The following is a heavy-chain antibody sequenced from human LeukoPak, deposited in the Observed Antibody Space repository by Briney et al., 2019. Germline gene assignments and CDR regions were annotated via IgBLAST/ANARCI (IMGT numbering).Heavy chain of an antibody. CDR3: ASRNYYYDSSGYYGNDAFDI. J-gene: IGHJ3*02. D-gene: IGHD3-22*01. CDR2: IYSGGST. Sequence: EGSLKLSCAASGFTVSSNYMSWVRQAPGKGLEWVSVIYSGGSTYYADSVKGRFTISRDNSKNTLYLQMNSLRAVDTAVYYCASRNYYYDSSGYYGNDAFDIWGQGTMVTVSS. V-gene: IGHV3-53*01. CDR1: GFTVSSNY.